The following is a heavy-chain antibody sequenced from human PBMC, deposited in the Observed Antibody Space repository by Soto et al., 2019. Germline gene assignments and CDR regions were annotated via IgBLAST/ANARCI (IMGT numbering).Heavy chain of an antibody. CDR3: ARGPEFRKQLWNNWFDP. CDR1: GFTFSSYA. J-gene: IGHJ5*02. CDR2: ISYDGSNK. V-gene: IGHV3-30-3*01. Sequence: GGSLRLSCAASGFTFSSYAMHWVRQAPGKGLEWVAVISYDGSNKYYADSVKGRFTISRDNSKNTLYLQMNSLRAEDTAVYYCARGPEFRKQLWNNWFDPWGQGTLVTVSS. D-gene: IGHD5-18*01.